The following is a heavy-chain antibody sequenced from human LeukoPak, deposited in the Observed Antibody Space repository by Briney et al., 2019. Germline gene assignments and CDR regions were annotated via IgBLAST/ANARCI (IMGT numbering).Heavy chain of an antibody. D-gene: IGHD2-2*02. V-gene: IGHV4-4*02. CDR1: GGSVINTNW. J-gene: IGHJ6*02. CDR3: ATAPILRGEGGEHYKYGMDV. Sequence: SETLSLTCGVSGGSVINTNWWTWVRQPPGKGLEWIGEVHLDGRTNYNPSLESRLTMSVDVSENQVSLKLTSVTAADTAVYYCATAPILRGEGGEHYKYGMDVWGQGTTVIVSS. CDR2: VHLDGRT.